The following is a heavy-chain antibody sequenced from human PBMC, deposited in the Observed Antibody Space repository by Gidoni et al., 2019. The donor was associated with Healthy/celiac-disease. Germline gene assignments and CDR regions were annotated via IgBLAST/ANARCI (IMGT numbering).Heavy chain of an antibody. Sequence: QLQLQQWGAGLLKPSDTLSLTCAAFGGSFCGYYWSWLRQPPGQGLEWIGEINPSGSNNYNPSLKSRVTISVDTSKNQFSLKLSSVTAADTAVYYCARGNCSGGSCYYFDYWGQGTLVTVSS. D-gene: IGHD2-15*01. J-gene: IGHJ4*02. CDR1: GGSFCGYY. CDR2: INPSGSN. V-gene: IGHV4-34*01. CDR3: ARGNCSGGSCYYFDY.